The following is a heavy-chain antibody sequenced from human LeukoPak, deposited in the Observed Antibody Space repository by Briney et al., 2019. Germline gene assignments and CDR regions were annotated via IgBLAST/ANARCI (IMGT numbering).Heavy chain of an antibody. D-gene: IGHD2-8*02. CDR2: ISYDGSNK. J-gene: IGHJ3*02. V-gene: IGHV3-30-3*01. CDR1: GFTFSSYA. Sequence: GGSLRLSCAASGFTFSSYAMHWVRQAPGKGLEWVAVISYDGSNKYYADSVKGRFTISRGNSKNTLYLQMNSLRAEDTALYYCAKDIRTGGAFDIWGQGTMVTVSS. CDR3: AKDIRTGGAFDI.